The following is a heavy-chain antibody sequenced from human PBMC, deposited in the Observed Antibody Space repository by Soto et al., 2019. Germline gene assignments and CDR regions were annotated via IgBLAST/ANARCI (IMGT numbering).Heavy chain of an antibody. V-gene: IGHV4-39*01. CDR3: ARRYSLVAYYYYYMDV. J-gene: IGHJ6*03. CDR1: GGSISSSSYY. D-gene: IGHD5-18*01. Sequence: SDTLSLTCTVSGGSISSSSYYWGWIRQPPGKGLEWIGSIYYSGSTYYNPSLKSRVTISVDTSKNQFSLKLSSVTAADTAVYYCARRYSLVAYYYYYMDVWGKGTTVTVSS. CDR2: IYYSGST.